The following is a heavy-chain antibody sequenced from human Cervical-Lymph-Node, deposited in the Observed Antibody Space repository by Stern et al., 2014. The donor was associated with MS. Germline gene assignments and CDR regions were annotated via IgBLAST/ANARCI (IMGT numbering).Heavy chain of an antibody. Sequence: QLQLQESGPGLVKPSETLSLTCTVSGYSISSGYYWGWIRQPPGKGLEWIGSIYHSGSTYYNPSLKSRVTISVDTSKNQFSLKLSSVAAADTAVYYCARESHGGKPDYWGQGTLVTVSS. D-gene: IGHD4-23*01. CDR3: ARESHGGKPDY. J-gene: IGHJ4*02. CDR2: IYHSGST. V-gene: IGHV4-38-2*02. CDR1: GYSISSGYY.